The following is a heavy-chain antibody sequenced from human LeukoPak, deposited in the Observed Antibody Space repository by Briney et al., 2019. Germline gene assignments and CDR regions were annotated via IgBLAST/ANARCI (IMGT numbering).Heavy chain of an antibody. D-gene: IGHD6-19*01. CDR3: ARESSGWYGALGDFDY. J-gene: IGHJ4*02. Sequence: GGSLRLSCAASGFTFSSYAMHWVRQAPGKGLEWVSSISSSSSYIYYADSVKGRFTISRDNAKNSLYLQMNSLRAEDTAVYYCARESSGWYGALGDFDYWGQGTLVTVSS. CDR2: ISSSSSYI. CDR1: GFTFSSYA. V-gene: IGHV3-21*01.